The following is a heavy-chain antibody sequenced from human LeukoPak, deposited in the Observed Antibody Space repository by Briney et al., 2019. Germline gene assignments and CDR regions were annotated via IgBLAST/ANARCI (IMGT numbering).Heavy chain of an antibody. J-gene: IGHJ4*02. D-gene: IGHD1-26*01. V-gene: IGHV3-30-3*01. CDR3: ARGLLGAPTSYFDY. CDR2: ITYDGSNK. CDR1: GFTFSSYA. Sequence: GGSLRLSCAASGFTFSSYAMHWVRQAPGKGLEWVAVITYDGSNKYYADSVKGRFTISRDNSKNTLYLQMNSLRAEDTAVYYCARGLLGAPTSYFDYWGQGTLVTVSS.